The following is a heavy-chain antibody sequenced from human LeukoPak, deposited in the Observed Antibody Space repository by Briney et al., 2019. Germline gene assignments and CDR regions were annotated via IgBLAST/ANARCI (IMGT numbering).Heavy chain of an antibody. CDR2: INHSGST. V-gene: IGHV4-34*01. Sequence: PSETLSLTCAVYGGSFSGYYWSWIRQPPGKGLEWIGEINHSGSTNYNPSLKSRVTISVETSKNQFSLKLSSVTAADTAAYYCARHQNRGGYNPRPFDYWGQGTLVTVSS. CDR3: ARHQNRGGYNPRPFDY. D-gene: IGHD5-24*01. J-gene: IGHJ4*02. CDR1: GGSFSGYY.